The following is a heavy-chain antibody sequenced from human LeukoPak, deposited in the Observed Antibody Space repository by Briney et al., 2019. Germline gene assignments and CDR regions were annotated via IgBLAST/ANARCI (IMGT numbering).Heavy chain of an antibody. CDR2: ISGSGGIT. CDR1: GFTFSNYA. Sequence: PGGSLRLFCAASGFTFSNYAMSWVRQATGKGLEWLSAISGSGGITYYADSVKGWFTISRDNSKNTLYLQMNSLRAEDTAVYYCAKSLGSVVVTANDYWGQGTLVTVSS. V-gene: IGHV3-23*01. J-gene: IGHJ4*02. CDR3: AKSLGSVVVTANDY. D-gene: IGHD2-21*02.